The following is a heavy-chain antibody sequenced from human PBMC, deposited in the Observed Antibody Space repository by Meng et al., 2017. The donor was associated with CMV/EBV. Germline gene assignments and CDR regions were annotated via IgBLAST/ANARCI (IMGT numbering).Heavy chain of an antibody. D-gene: IGHD5-18*01. CDR2: IYWDDDK. CDR3: AHRGSYGYHGY. Sequence: HIPLKSSRPTLVNPPPPPPTSCTSSAFSLSISGVGVGWIRQPPGKALEWLALIYWDDDKRYSPSLKSRRTITKDTSKNQVVLTMTNMDPVDTATYYCAHRGSYGYHGYWGQGTLVTVSS. J-gene: IGHJ4*02. V-gene: IGHV2-5*02. CDR1: AFSLSISGVG.